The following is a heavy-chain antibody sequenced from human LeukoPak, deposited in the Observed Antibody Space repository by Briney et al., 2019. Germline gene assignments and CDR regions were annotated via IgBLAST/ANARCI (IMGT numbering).Heavy chain of an antibody. J-gene: IGHJ3*02. CDR1: GYTFTGYY. D-gene: IGHD1-26*01. CDR3: ARVKVSGSYRDAFDI. CDR2: TNPNSGGT. V-gene: IGHV1-2*04. Sequence: AASVKVSCKASGYTFTGYYMHWVRQAPGQGLEWMGWTNPNSGGTNYAQKFQGWVTMTRDTSISTAYMELSRLRSDDTAVYYCARVKVSGSYRDAFDIWGQGTMVTVSS.